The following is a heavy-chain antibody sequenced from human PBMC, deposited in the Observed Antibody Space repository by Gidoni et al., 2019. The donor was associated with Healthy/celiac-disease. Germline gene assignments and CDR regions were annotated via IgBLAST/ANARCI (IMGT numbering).Heavy chain of an antibody. D-gene: IGHD2-15*01. J-gene: IGHJ6*02. V-gene: IGHV3-64*01. CDR2: SSSNGGST. Sequence: EVQLVESGGGLVQPGGSLRLSCAASGFTFSSYAMHWVRQAPGKGLEYVSASSSNGGSTYYANSVKGRFTISRDNSKNTLYLQMGSLRAEDMAVYYCARGDRYCSGGSCYSGSYYYYGMDVWGQGTTVTVSS. CDR3: ARGDRYCSGGSCYSGSYYYYGMDV. CDR1: GFTFSSYA.